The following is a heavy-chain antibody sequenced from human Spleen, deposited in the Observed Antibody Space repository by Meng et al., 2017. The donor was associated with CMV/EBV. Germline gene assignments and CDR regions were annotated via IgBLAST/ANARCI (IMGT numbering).Heavy chain of an antibody. CDR1: GFTFRSYS. CDR2: ISGCSLYM. CDR3: AGDTTVVDTDMVREGFDV. J-gene: IGHJ3*01. D-gene: IGHD5-18*01. Sequence: GESLKIYCAATGFTFRSYSMNWVRQAPGKGLEWVSFISGCSLYMDYADSVKGRFTIYRDNADNLIFLQMNILRAEDTAVYYCAGDTTVVDTDMVREGFDVWGQGTMVTVSS. V-gene: IGHV3-21*04.